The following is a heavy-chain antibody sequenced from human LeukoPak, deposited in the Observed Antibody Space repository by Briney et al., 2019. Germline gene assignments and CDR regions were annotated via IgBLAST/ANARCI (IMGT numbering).Heavy chain of an antibody. D-gene: IGHD6-13*01. J-gene: IGHJ5*02. CDR3: GGGGIAAPGLHCSAP. Sequence: PSETLSLTCAVSGYSISSGYYWGWIRQPPGKGLEWIGSIYHSGSTYYNPSLKSRVTISVDTSKNQFSLKLSFVTAADTAVYYWGGGGIAAPGLHCSAPGGKETLVTAS. CDR1: GYSISSGYY. CDR2: IYHSGST. V-gene: IGHV4-38-2*01.